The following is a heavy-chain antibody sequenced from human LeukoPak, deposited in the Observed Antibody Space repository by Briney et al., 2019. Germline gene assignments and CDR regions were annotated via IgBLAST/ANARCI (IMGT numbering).Heavy chain of an antibody. J-gene: IGHJ4*02. CDR3: ARDRPGSYFDY. V-gene: IGHV4-39*07. CDR1: GGSISSSSYY. Sequence: SETLSLTCTVSGGSISSSSYYWGWIRQPPGKGLEWIGSIYYSGSTYYNPSLKSRVTISLDTSKNQFSLKLSSVTAADTAVYYCARDRPGSYFDYWGQGTLVTVSS. CDR2: IYYSGST.